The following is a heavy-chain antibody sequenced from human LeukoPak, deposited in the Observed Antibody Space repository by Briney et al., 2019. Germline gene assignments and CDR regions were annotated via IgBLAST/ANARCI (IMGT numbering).Heavy chain of an antibody. CDR2: IYPGDSDT. CDR1: GYSFTSYW. J-gene: IGHJ4*02. V-gene: IGHV5-51*01. Sequence: GESRKISCKGSGYSFTSYWIGWVRQMPRKGLEWMGIIYPGDSDTTYSPSFQGQVTISADKSISTAYLQWSSLKASDTAMYYCAKGLQLDHFDYWGQGTLVTVSS. CDR3: AKGLQLDHFDY. D-gene: IGHD6-13*01.